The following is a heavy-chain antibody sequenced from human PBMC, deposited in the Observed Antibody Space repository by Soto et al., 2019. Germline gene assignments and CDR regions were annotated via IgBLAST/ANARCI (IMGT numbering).Heavy chain of an antibody. CDR3: ARSRRMVVVAATRVFDY. CDR2: IYYSGST. CDR1: GGSISSGGYY. V-gene: IGHV4-31*03. D-gene: IGHD2-15*01. Sequence: QVQLQESGPGLVKPSQTLSLTCTVSGGSISSGGYYWSWIRQHPGKGLEWIGYIYYSGSTYYNPSLNSRVTISVDTSKNQFSLKLSSVTAADTAVYYCARSRRMVVVAATRVFDYWGQGTLVTVSS. J-gene: IGHJ4*02.